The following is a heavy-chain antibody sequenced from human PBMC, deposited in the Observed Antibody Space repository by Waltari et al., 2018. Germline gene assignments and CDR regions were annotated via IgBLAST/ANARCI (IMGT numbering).Heavy chain of an antibody. Sequence: QVQLQESGPGLVKPSETLSLTCAVYGYSISRGYYWDRLRPPPGKGLEWIGIIYHSGSTYYNPSLKSRVTISVDTSKNQFSLKLSSVTAADTAVYYCARHGLQYGSGSSYFDYWGQGTLVTVSS. V-gene: IGHV4-38-2*01. CDR2: IYHSGST. J-gene: IGHJ4*02. CDR1: GYSISRGYY. CDR3: ARHGLQYGSGSSYFDY. D-gene: IGHD3-10*01.